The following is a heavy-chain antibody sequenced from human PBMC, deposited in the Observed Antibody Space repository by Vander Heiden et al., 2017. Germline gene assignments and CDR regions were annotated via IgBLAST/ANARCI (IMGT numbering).Heavy chain of an antibody. D-gene: IGHD3-10*01. CDR3: AKDGSDFYGSAFFDY. CDR1: GFTFDAYT. CDR2: ITWNSGNR. Sequence: EVQLVESGGGLVQTGSSLSLSCTASGFTFDAYTLHWVRQGAWKGLEWVSGITWNSGNRGYADSVKGRFTISRDNAKNALFLQMDSLRPEDTAFYYCAKDGSDFYGSAFFDYWGQGTPVTVSS. J-gene: IGHJ4*02. V-gene: IGHV3-9*01.